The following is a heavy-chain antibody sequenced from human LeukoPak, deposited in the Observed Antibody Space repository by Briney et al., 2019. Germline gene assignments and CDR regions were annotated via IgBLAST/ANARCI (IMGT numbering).Heavy chain of an antibody. Sequence: GGSLRLSCAASRFTFSSYSMNWVRQAPGKGLEWVSPISSSSSYIYYADSVKGRFTISRDNAKNSLYLQMNSLRAEDTAVYYCAELGITMIGGVWGKGTTVTISS. J-gene: IGHJ6*04. CDR3: AELGITMIGGV. CDR2: ISSSSSYI. CDR1: RFTFSSYS. D-gene: IGHD3-10*02. V-gene: IGHV3-21*01.